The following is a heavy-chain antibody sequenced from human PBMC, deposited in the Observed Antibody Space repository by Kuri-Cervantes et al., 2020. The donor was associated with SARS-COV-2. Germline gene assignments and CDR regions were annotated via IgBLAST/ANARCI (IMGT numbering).Heavy chain of an antibody. CDR2: ISSSSSYI. V-gene: IGHV3-21*01. CDR1: GFTFSSYW. CDR3: ARDSSSPFDY. J-gene: IGHJ4*02. Sequence: GESLKISCAASGFTFSSYWMHWVRQAPGKGLEWVSSISSSSSYIYYADSVKGRFTISRDNAKNSLYLQMNSLRAEDTAVYYCARDSSSPFDYWGQGTLVTVSS. D-gene: IGHD6-6*01.